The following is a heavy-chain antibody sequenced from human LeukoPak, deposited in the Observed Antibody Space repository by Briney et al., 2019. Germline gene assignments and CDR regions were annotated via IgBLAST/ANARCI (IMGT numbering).Heavy chain of an antibody. Sequence: PGGSLRLSCTTSGYTFHGFAMSWVRQPAGKGLEWVGFIRRRAYGGAAEYAASVKGRFIISRDDSKGIAYLQMNSLKTEDTAVYYCSRNGLVDFDYWGQGSRVIVSP. J-gene: IGHJ4*02. V-gene: IGHV3-49*04. CDR1: GYTFHGFA. CDR3: SRNGLVDFDY. CDR2: IRRRAYGGAA.